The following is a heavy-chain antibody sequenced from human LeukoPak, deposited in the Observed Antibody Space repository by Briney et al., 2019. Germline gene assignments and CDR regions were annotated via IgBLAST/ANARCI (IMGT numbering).Heavy chain of an antibody. V-gene: IGHV3-48*01. CDR2: ISSRSSTI. D-gene: IGHD5-18*01. Sequence: GGSLRLSCAASGFTFSTDSMNWVRQAPGKGLEWVSYISSRSSTIYYVDSFKGRFTISRDNAKNSLYLQMNSLRAEDTAVYYCARDLDTYYGMDVWGQGTTVTVSS. CDR1: GFTFSTDS. CDR3: ARDLDTYYGMDV. J-gene: IGHJ6*02.